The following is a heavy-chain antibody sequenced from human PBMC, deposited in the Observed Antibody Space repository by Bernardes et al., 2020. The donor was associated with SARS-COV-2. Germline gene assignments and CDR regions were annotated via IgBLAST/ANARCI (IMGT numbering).Heavy chain of an antibody. J-gene: IGHJ3*02. V-gene: IGHV1-18*01. D-gene: IGHD1-1*01. CDR1: GYTFISYG. CDR3: ARRGWVPGLKNDDALDI. Sequence: ASVKVSCKASGYTFISYGISWVRQAPGQGLEWMGWISTYNVNTNYAQKFQGRVTLATDTSTSTAYMELRSLRSDDTAIYYCARRGWVPGLKNDDALDIWGKGTRVTVSS. CDR2: ISTYNVNT.